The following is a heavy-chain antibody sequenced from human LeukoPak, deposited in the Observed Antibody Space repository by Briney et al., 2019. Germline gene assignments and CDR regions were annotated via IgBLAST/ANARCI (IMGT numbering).Heavy chain of an antibody. CDR3: ARGRPAHYFDS. Sequence: GGSVGLSCAASGFTVSSTYLTWVRQAPGKGLEWLSVIYSGGYTYYADSVKGRFFISRDISENMVYLQMNSLSVEDTAVYFCARGRPAHYFDSWGPGTLVTVS. J-gene: IGHJ4*02. V-gene: IGHV3-66*01. CDR2: IYSGGYT. CDR1: GFTVSSTY. D-gene: IGHD6-6*01.